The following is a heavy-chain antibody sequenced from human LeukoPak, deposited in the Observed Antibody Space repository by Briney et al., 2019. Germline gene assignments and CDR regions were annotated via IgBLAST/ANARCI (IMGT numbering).Heavy chain of an antibody. J-gene: IGHJ4*02. Sequence: GGSLRLSCAASGISVSENYMSWVRQAPGKGLEWVCVVHRDGSIEYADSVKGRFTISRDIAENALSLQMNSLRVEDTAVYYCARDSGSASWAYSWGQGTLVTVSS. CDR2: VHRDGSI. CDR3: ARDSGSASWAYS. D-gene: IGHD2-15*01. V-gene: IGHV3-66*02. CDR1: GISVSENY.